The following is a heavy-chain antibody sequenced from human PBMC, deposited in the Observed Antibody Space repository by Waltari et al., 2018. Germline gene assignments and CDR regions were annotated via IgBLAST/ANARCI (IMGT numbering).Heavy chain of an antibody. J-gene: IGHJ4*02. CDR2: IYSTGGT. V-gene: IGHV3-53*01. CDR3: ATRMVLAARN. Sequence: EVQLVVSGGGLIQPGGSLRLSCGASGFPVSNNHMSWVRQAPGKGLEWVSLIYSTGGTSYADSVKGRFTISRDNSKNTLYLQMNSLRVEDTAVYYCATRMVLAARNWGQGTLVTVSS. D-gene: IGHD6-6*01. CDR1: GFPVSNNH.